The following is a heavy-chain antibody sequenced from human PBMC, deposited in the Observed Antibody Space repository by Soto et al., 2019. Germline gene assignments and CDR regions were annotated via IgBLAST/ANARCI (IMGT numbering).Heavy chain of an antibody. Sequence: SETLSLTCGVSDYSISSGYYWGWMRQSPGEGLEWIGSINHSGNTYYNPSLKTRVTMSVDTSKNQFSLKLTSVTAADTAIYYCARDRWMSRANWFDPWGPGTLVTVSS. CDR3: ARDRWMSRANWFDP. V-gene: IGHV4-38-2*01. J-gene: IGHJ5*02. CDR1: DYSISSGYY. D-gene: IGHD3-16*02. CDR2: INHSGNT.